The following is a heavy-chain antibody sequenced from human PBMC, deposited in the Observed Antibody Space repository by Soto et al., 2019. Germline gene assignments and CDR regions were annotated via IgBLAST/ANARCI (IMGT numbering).Heavy chain of an antibody. Sequence: PGGSLRLSCAASGFIFNTYAMSWVRQAPGKGLEWVSTISGDGSYTHCADSLKGRFTISRDNSKNTLYLQVNSLRAEDTAVYYCASGGYCDSTSCFLFDYWGQGTLVTVSS. D-gene: IGHD2-2*01. V-gene: IGHV3-23*01. CDR3: ASGGYCDSTSCFLFDY. J-gene: IGHJ4*02. CDR2: ISGDGSYT. CDR1: GFIFNTYA.